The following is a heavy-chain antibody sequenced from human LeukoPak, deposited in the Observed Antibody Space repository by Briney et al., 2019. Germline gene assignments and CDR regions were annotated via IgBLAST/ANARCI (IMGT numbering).Heavy chain of an antibody. V-gene: IGHV3-13*01. D-gene: IGHD3-22*01. CDR2: IGTAGDT. Sequence: GGSLRLSCAASGFTFSSYDMHWVRQATGKGPEWVSAIGTAGDTYYPGSVKGRFTISRENAKNSLYLQMNSLRAGDTAVYYCARGAYYDSSGYWYYFDYWGQGTLVTVSS. CDR1: GFTFSSYD. J-gene: IGHJ4*02. CDR3: ARGAYYDSSGYWYYFDY.